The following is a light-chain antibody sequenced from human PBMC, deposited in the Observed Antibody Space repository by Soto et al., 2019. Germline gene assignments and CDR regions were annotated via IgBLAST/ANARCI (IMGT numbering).Light chain of an antibody. J-gene: IGLJ2*01. CDR3: SSYTSSSTSVI. CDR1: SSDVGGYKY. V-gene: IGLV2-14*01. Sequence: QSVLTQPASVSGSPGQSITISCTGTSSDVGGYKYVSWYQQHPDKAPKLIIFEVSNRHSGISSRFSGSKSGNTASLTISGLQADDEAEYYCSSYTSSSTSVIFGRGTKLTVL. CDR2: EVS.